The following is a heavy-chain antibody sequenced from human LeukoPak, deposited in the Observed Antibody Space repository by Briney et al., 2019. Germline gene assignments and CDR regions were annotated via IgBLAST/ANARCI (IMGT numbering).Heavy chain of an antibody. J-gene: IGHJ4*02. D-gene: IGHD3-10*01. CDR1: GFTFSSYE. CDR2: ISSSGSSE. Sequence: GSLRLSCAASGFTFSSYEMNWVRQGPGKGLEWVSYISSSGSSEYYADSVKGRFTISRDNTKKSLYLQMNSLRVEDTAVYYCARGWGEGGQGTLVTVSA. CDR3: ARGWGE. V-gene: IGHV3-48*03.